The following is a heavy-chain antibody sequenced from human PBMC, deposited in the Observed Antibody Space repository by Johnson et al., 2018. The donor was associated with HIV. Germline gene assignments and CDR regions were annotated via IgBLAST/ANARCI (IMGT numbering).Heavy chain of an antibody. Sequence: VQLVESGGGLVKAGGSLRLSCAASGFIFSDYYMSWIRQAPGKGLEWVSYISSSGTIIYYVDSVKVRFTISRDNAKNSLYLQMNSLTAADTAVYYCARRALHYDVLTDYPVAANAFDIWGQGTMVTVSS. D-gene: IGHD3-9*01. CDR1: GFIFSDYY. CDR3: ARRALHYDVLTDYPVAANAFDI. J-gene: IGHJ3*02. V-gene: IGHV3-11*04. CDR2: ISSSGTII.